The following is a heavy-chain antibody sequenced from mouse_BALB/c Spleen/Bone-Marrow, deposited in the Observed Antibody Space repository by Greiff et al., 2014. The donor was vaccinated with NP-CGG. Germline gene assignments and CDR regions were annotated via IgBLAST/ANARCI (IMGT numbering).Heavy chain of an antibody. Sequence: EVQLQQPGPELVKPGASVKISCKTSGYTFTEYSMHWVKQSHGKSLEWIGGINPNNGVTSYNQKFKDKATLTVDKSSNTAYMELRSLTSEGSAVYFCARWGWDFATGYWGQGTSVTVSS. V-gene: IGHV1-18*01. J-gene: IGHJ4*01. CDR3: ARWGWDFATGY. D-gene: IGHD3-3*01. CDR1: GYTFTEYS. CDR2: INPNNGVT.